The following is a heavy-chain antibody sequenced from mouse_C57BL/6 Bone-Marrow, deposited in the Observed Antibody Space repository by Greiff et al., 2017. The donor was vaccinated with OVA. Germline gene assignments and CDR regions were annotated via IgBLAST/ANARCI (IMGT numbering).Heavy chain of an antibody. CDR1: GYTFTSYW. CDR2: IYPGSGST. Sequence: LQQPGASVKMSCKASGYTFTSYWITWVKQRPGQGLEWIGDIYPGSGSTNYNEKFKSKATLTVDTSSSTAYMQLSSLTSEDSAVYYCARDDSHYFDYWGQGTTLTVSS. V-gene: IGHV1-55*01. D-gene: IGHD2-4*01. J-gene: IGHJ2*01. CDR3: ARDDSHYFDY.